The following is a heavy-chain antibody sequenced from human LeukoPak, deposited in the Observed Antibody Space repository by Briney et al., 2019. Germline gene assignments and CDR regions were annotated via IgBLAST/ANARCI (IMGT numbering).Heavy chain of an antibody. CDR3: ARGDIVVVPAAMDY. V-gene: IGHV3-21*01. CDR2: ISSSSSYI. CDR1: GFTFSSYS. Sequence: GGSLRLSCAASGFTFSSYSMNWVRQAPGKGLEWVSSISSSSSYIYYADSVKGRFTISRDNAKNSLYLQMNSLRAEDTAAYYCARGDIVVVPAAMDYWGQGTLVTVSS. D-gene: IGHD2-2*01. J-gene: IGHJ4*02.